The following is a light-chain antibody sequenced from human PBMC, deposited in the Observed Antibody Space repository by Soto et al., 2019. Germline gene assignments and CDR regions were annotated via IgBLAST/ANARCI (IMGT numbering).Light chain of an antibody. CDR1: QSVGTY. CDR2: DSS. Sequence: IVLTRSPATLSLSPGERATLSGVASQSVGTYIAWYKQKPGLAPRLVMFDSSTRATGIPDRFSGSGSGTDFTLTISRLEPEDFAVYFCQQYGNSPQITFGQGTRLEI. J-gene: IGKJ5*01. V-gene: IGKV3D-20*01. CDR3: QQYGNSPQIT.